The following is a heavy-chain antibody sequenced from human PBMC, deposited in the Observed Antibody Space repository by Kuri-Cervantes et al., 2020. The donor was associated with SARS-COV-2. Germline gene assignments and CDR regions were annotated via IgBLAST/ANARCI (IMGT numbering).Heavy chain of an antibody. CDR1: GGSINNYY. V-gene: IGHV4-59*01. Sequence: SETLSLTCTVSGGSINNYYWSWIRQPPGKGLEWIGYIYYNGSTNYNPSLKSRVTISVDTSKNQFSLKLSSVTAADTAMYYCARHDYGDPLTYYYGMDVWGQGATVTVSS. J-gene: IGHJ6*02. CDR3: ARHDYGDPLTYYYGMDV. CDR2: IYYNGST. D-gene: IGHD4-17*01.